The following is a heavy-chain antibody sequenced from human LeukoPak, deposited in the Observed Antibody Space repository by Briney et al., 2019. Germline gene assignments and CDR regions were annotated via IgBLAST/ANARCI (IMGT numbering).Heavy chain of an antibody. J-gene: IGHJ5*02. D-gene: IGHD6-19*01. CDR3: ARAYSSGWYNWFDP. CDR2: MNPNSGNT. Sequence: GASVKVSCKASGYTFTSYDINWVRQATGQGLEWMGWMNPNSGNTGYAQKFQGRVTTTRNTSISTAYMELSSLRSEDTAVYYCARAYSSGWYNWFDPWGQGTLVTVSS. CDR1: GYTFTSYD. V-gene: IGHV1-8*01.